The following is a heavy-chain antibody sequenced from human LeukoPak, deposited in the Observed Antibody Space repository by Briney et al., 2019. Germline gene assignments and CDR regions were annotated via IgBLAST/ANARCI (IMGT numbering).Heavy chain of an antibody. J-gene: IGHJ5*02. Sequence: GGSLRLSCEASGFTLSNYWMTWVRQAPGKGLEWVATIKGDGSKKDYVDSVKGRFTVSIDNAKNSLYLQMSSLRVEDTAIYYCESTTGPWGQGTLVTVSS. D-gene: IGHD1-7*01. V-gene: IGHV3-7*03. CDR3: ESTTGP. CDR1: GFTLSNYW. CDR2: IKGDGSKK.